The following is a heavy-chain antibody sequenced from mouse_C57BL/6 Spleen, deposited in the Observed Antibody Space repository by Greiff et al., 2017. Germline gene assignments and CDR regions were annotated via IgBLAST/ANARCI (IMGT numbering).Heavy chain of an antibody. CDR2: IYPGDGDT. Sequence: QVQLKQSGPELVKPGASVKISCKASGYAFSSSWMNWVKQRPGKGLEWIGRIYPGDGDTNYNGKFKGKATLTADKSSSTAYMQLSSLTSEDSAVYFCARERTGTVPLDYWGQGTTLTVSS. CDR1: GYAFSSSW. D-gene: IGHD4-1*01. J-gene: IGHJ2*01. V-gene: IGHV1-82*01. CDR3: ARERTGTVPLDY.